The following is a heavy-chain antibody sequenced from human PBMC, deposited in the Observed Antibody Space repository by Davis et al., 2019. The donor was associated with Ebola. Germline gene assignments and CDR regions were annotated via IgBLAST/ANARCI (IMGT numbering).Heavy chain of an antibody. V-gene: IGHV3-33*03. CDR3: AKGRGWYEYNWFDP. CDR2: IWYDGSNE. D-gene: IGHD6-19*01. Sequence: PGGSLRLSCAASGFTFSNYGIHWVRQAPGKGLEWVAVIWYDGSNEYYAGSVKGRFTISRDNAKNSLYLQMNSLRAEDTALYYCAKGRGWYEYNWFDPWGQGTLVTVSS. CDR1: GFTFSNYG. J-gene: IGHJ5*02.